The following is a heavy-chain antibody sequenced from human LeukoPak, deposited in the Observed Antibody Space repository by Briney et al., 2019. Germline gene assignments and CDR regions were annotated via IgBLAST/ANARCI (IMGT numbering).Heavy chain of an antibody. CDR2: ISWDGGST. CDR1: GFTFDDYT. CDR3: AKDIGWEPGYYMDV. J-gene: IGHJ6*03. Sequence: TGGSLRLSCAASGFTFDDYTMHWVRQAPGKGLEWVSHISWDGGSTYYADSVKGRFTISRDNSKNSLYLQINSLRTEDTALYYCAKDIGWEPGYYMDVWGKGTTVTVSS. D-gene: IGHD1-26*01. V-gene: IGHV3-43*01.